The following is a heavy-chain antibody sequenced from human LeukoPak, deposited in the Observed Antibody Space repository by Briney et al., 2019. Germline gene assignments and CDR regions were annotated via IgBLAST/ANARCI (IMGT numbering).Heavy chain of an antibody. CDR1: GYTFTGYY. J-gene: IGHJ6*03. Sequence: ASVKVSCKASGYTFTGYYMHWVRQAPGQGLEWMGWINPNSAGTSYAQRFQGRVTMTRDTSISTAYMELSSLRSEDTAVYYCASHDYSNYDYYYYYMDVWGKGTTVTVSS. CDR2: INPNSAGT. CDR3: ASHDYSNYDYYYYYMDV. D-gene: IGHD4-11*01. V-gene: IGHV1-2*02.